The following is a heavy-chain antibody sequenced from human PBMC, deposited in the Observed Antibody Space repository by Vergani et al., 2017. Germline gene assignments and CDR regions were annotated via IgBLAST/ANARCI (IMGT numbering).Heavy chain of an antibody. CDR3: ARISNYYGSGSYAHLFYYYYYYMDV. J-gene: IGHJ6*03. V-gene: IGHV2-26*01. CDR1: GFSLSNARMG. CDR2: IFSNDEK. Sequence: QITLKESGPTLVKPTQTLTLTCTVSGFSLSNARMGVSWIRQPPGKALEWLAHIFSNDEKSYSTSLKSRLTISKDTSKSQVVLTMTNMDPVDTATYYCARISNYYGSGSYAHLFYYYYYYMDVWGKGTTVTVSS. D-gene: IGHD3-10*01.